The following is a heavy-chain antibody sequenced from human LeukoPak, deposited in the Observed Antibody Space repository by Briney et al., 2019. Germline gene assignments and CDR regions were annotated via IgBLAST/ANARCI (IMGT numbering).Heavy chain of an antibody. CDR3: ARGVVVPAKFDY. J-gene: IGHJ4*02. Sequence: GGSLRLSCAASGFTFSSYGMHWVRQAPGKGLEWVAVIWYDGSNKYYADSVKGRFTISRDNSKNTLYLQMNSLRAEDTAVYCCARGVVVPAKFDYWGQGTLVTVSS. CDR1: GFTFSSYG. V-gene: IGHV3-33*01. D-gene: IGHD2-2*01. CDR2: IWYDGSNK.